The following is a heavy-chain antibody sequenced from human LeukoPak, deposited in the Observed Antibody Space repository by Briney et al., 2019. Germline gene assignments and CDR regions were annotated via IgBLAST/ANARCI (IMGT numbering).Heavy chain of an antibody. Sequence: PSETLSLTRTVSGDSISSYYWSWLRQPPEKGLERIGDIYYDGSTNYNPSPTSRVTISVETSKNQFSPKLSSVPAAHTARYYFARVSMAENYYDSSGYFDYWGQGTLVTVSS. CDR1: GDSISSYY. V-gene: IGHV4-59*01. CDR3: ARVSMAENYYDSSGYFDY. J-gene: IGHJ4*02. D-gene: IGHD3-22*01. CDR2: IYYDGST.